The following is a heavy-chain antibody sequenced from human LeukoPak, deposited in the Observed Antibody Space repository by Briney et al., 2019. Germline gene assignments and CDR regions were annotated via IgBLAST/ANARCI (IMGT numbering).Heavy chain of an antibody. CDR2: ISGSGTST. J-gene: IGHJ3*02. CDR1: AFSFRKNA. V-gene: IGHV3-23*01. CDR3: AKDQEGGYRTPGYAFDI. Sequence: GGSLRLSCAASAFSFRKNAMSWVRQAPGKGLEWVSGISGSGTSTNYADSVKGRFTISRDNSKNTLYLQMNSLRAEDTAVYYCAKDQEGGYRTPGYAFDIWGQGTMVTVSS. D-gene: IGHD1-14*01.